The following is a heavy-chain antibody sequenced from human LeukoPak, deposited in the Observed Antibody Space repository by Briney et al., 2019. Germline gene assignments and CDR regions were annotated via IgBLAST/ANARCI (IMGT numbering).Heavy chain of an antibody. D-gene: IGHD3-22*01. Sequence: SVQVSCKASGCTLSSYAISWVRQAPAKGRAWMGGIIPIFGTANYAQKFQGRVTIITDESTSTAYMELSSLRSEDTAVYYCARGPYHYDSSGYYFDYWGQGTLVTVSS. CDR3: ARGPYHYDSSGYYFDY. J-gene: IGHJ4*02. CDR2: IIPIFGTA. V-gene: IGHV1-69*05. CDR1: GCTLSSYA.